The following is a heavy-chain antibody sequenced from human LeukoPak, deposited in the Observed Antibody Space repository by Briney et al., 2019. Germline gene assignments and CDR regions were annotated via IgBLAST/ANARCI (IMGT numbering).Heavy chain of an antibody. CDR1: GFTFSSYW. CDR2: IASDGSST. D-gene: IGHD3-22*01. V-gene: IGHV3-74*01. CDR3: ARDEMGYDSSGYSIY. J-gene: IGHJ4*02. Sequence: GSLRLSCAASGFTFSSYWMNWVRQAPGKGLVWVSRIASDGSSTTYADSVKGRFTISRDNSKNTLYLQMNSLRAEDTAVYYCARDEMGYDSSGYSIYWGQGTLVTVSS.